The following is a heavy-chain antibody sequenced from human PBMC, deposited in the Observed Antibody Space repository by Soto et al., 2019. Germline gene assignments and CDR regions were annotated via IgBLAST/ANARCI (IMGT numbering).Heavy chain of an antibody. CDR2: IIPIFGTA. D-gene: IGHD2-2*01. Sequence: ASVKVSCKASGGTFSSYAISWVRQAPGQGLEWMGGIIPIFGTANYAQKFQGRVTITADESTSTAYMELSSLRSEDTAVYYCASEYCSSTSCFLTKNYYYYYGMDVWGQGTTVTVSS. V-gene: IGHV1-69*13. CDR3: ASEYCSSTSCFLTKNYYYYYGMDV. J-gene: IGHJ6*02. CDR1: GGTFSSYA.